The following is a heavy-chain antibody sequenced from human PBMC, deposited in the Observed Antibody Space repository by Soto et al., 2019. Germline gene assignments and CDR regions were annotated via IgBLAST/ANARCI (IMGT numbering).Heavy chain of an antibody. CDR3: ARASIVVVPRNRNYGMDV. CDR2: INHSGST. CDR1: GGSFSGYY. Sequence: SETLSLTCAVYGGSFSGYYWSWIRQPPGKGLEWIGEINHSGSTNYNPSLKSRVTISVDTSKNQFSLKLSSVTAADTAVYYCARASIVVVPRNRNYGMDVWGQGTTVT. V-gene: IGHV4-34*01. J-gene: IGHJ6*02. D-gene: IGHD2-2*01.